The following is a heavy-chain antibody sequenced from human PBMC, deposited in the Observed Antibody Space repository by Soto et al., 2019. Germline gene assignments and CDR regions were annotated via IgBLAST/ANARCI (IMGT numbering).Heavy chain of an antibody. V-gene: IGHV1-18*01. Sequence: QVQLVQSGAEVKQPGASVKVSCKASGYTFTSYGIRWVRQAPGQGLEWMGWISAYNGNTNYAQKLQGRVTMTTDTTTSTTYKELRSRRSADTAVYYCARSGEITGLVRFSRVTYWYFDLWGRGTLVTVSS. CDR3: ARSGEITGLVRFSRVTYWYFDL. J-gene: IGHJ2*01. D-gene: IGHD1-20*01. CDR1: GYTFTSYG. CDR2: ISAYNGNT.